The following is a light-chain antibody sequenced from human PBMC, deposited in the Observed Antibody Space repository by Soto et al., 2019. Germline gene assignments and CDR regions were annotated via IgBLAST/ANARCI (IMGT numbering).Light chain of an antibody. CDR2: AAS. CDR1: QTVTSNF. CDR3: QQYGCSPWT. J-gene: IGKJ2*01. Sequence: VLTQSPGTLSLSPGERATLSCRASQTVTSNFLAWYQEKPGQAPRLLIYAASSRATGIPDRFSGSGSGTDFTLTISRLEPEDFAVYYCQQYGCSPWTFGQGTKLEIK. V-gene: IGKV3-20*01.